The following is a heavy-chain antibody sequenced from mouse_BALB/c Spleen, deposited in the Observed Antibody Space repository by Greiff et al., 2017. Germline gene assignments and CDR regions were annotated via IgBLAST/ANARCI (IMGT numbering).Heavy chain of an antibody. CDR1: GFNIKDYY. Sequence: DVQLQESGAELVRSGASVKLSCTASGFNIKDYYMHWVKQRPEQGLEWIGWIDPENGDTEYAPKIQGKATMTADTSSNTAYLQLSSLTSEDTAVYYCNIYYGYDGFAYWGRGTLVTVSA. CDR2: IDPENGDT. D-gene: IGHD2-2*01. CDR3: NIYYGYDGFAY. V-gene: IGHV14-4*02. J-gene: IGHJ3*01.